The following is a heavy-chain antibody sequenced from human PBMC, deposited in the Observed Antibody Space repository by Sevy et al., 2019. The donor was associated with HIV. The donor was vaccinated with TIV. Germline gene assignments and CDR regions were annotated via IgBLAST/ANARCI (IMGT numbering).Heavy chain of an antibody. D-gene: IGHD3-10*01. Sequence: SQTLSLTCTVSGGSVSSGSYYWSWIRQPPGKGLEWIGYIYYSGSTTYNPSLKSRVTISVDTSKNQFSLKLSSVTAADTAVYYCARFAGLVWFGELVPYYFDYWGQGTQVTVSS. CDR2: IYYSGST. CDR3: ARFAGLVWFGELVPYYFDY. V-gene: IGHV4-61*01. CDR1: GGSVSSGSYY. J-gene: IGHJ4*02.